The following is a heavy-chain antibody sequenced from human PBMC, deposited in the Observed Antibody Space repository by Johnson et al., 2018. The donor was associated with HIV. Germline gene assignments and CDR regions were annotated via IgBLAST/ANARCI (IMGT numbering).Heavy chain of an antibody. CDR2: ISSEGSTK. CDR1: GFTFGTFA. V-gene: IGHV3-30*04. J-gene: IGHJ3*02. CDR3: VRDRGTMLLDGAFDI. D-gene: IGHD3-10*01. Sequence: QVQLVESGGGVVQPGRSLRLSCAASGFTFGTFAMHWVRQAPGKGLEWVAVISSEGSTKYYADSAKGRFTISRANSRNTLYLKMNSLRAEDTAAYYCVRDRGTMLLDGAFDIWGQGTMVTVSS.